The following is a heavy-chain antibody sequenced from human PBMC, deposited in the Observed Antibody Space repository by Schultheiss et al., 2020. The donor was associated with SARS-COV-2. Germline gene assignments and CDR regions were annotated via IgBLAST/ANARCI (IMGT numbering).Heavy chain of an antibody. Sequence: GGSLRLSCAASGFSFSNFYMSWIRQAPGKGLEWVSTITSSSTTAIYTDSVKGRFTISRDNSKNTLYLQMNSLRAEDTAVYYCARQWLVLDAFDIWGQGTMVTVSS. V-gene: IGHV3-11*06. CDR2: ITSSSTTA. CDR3: ARQWLVLDAFDI. J-gene: IGHJ3*02. D-gene: IGHD6-19*01. CDR1: GFSFSNFY.